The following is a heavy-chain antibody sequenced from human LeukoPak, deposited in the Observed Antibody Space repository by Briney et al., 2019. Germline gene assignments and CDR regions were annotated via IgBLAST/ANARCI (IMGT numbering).Heavy chain of an antibody. D-gene: IGHD5-24*01. J-gene: IGHJ4*02. Sequence: KTGGSLRLSCAASGFTFSSYSMNWVRQAPGKGLEWVSSISSSSSYIYYADSVKGRFTISRDNAKNSLYLQMNSLRAEDTAVYYCATPRGDGYNFYCLDYWGQGTLVTVSS. CDR3: ATPRGDGYNFYCLDY. V-gene: IGHV3-21*01. CDR1: GFTFSSYS. CDR2: ISSSSSYI.